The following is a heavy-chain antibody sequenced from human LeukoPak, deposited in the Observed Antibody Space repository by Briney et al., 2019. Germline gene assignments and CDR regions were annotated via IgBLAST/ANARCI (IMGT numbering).Heavy chain of an antibody. Sequence: GGSLRLSCVASGFTFSSRDWMTWVRQAPGKGLEWVAFINDKGVDKNYADSVKGRFTISRDNSKNTLVLQMNSLRSEDTAVYFCARDNRDWAFDYWGQGTPVTVSS. CDR3: ARDNRDWAFDY. CDR1: GFTFSSRDW. CDR2: INDKGVDK. J-gene: IGHJ4*02. D-gene: IGHD2-21*02. V-gene: IGHV3-30*02.